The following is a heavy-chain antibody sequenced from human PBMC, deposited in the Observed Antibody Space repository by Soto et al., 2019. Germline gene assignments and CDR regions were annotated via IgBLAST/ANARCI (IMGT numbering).Heavy chain of an antibody. CDR3: ARAHGSGWGAFDI. J-gene: IGHJ3*02. CDR1: GGSISSGGYS. CDR2: IYHSGST. V-gene: IGHV4-30-2*01. Sequence: QLQLQESGSGLVKPSQTLSLTCAVSGGSISSGGYSWSWIRQPPGKGLEWIGYIYHSGSTYYNPSLKSRVTISVDRSKNQFSLKLSSVTAAGTAVYYCARAHGSGWGAFDIWGQGTMVTVSS. D-gene: IGHD3-10*01.